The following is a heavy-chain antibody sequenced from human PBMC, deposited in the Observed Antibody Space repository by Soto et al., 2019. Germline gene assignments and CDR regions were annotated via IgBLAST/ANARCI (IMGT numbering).Heavy chain of an antibody. J-gene: IGHJ4*02. V-gene: IGHV3-23*01. CDR1: GFTFTSYS. CDR3: AKRDTGSGTSPRLLGS. D-gene: IGHD3-10*01. CDR2: IGGGDTT. Sequence: EVQLLESGGGLVQPGGSLRLSCAASGFTFTSYSMNWVRQAPGQGLEWVSTIGGGDTTFYADSVKGWFTSSRDESKNTMYLEMNGLRVDGTAVSFCAKRDTGSGTSPRLLGSWGQGTLVTVSS.